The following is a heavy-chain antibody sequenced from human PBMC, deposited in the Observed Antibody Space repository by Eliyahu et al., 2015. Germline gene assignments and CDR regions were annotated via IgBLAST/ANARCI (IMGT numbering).Heavy chain of an antibody. CDR2: IIPIFGTA. CDR3: ARGNYIWIAAAGTWFDYFDY. V-gene: IGHV1-69*01. CDR1: GGTFSSYA. J-gene: IGHJ4*02. D-gene: IGHD6-13*01. Sequence: QVQLVQSGAEVKKPGSSVKVSCKASGGTFSSYAIXWVRQAPGQGLEWMGGIIPIFGTANYAQKFQGRVTITADESTSTAYMELSSLRSEDTAVYYCARGNYIWIAAAGTWFDYFDYWGQGTLVTVSS.